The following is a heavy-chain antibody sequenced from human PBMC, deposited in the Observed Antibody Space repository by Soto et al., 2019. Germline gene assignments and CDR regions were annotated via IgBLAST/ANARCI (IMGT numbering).Heavy chain of an antibody. CDR1: GGTFSSYT. V-gene: IGHV1-69*02. D-gene: IGHD6-6*01. CDR3: ATSSSSGWVFDY. CDR2: IITILGIA. J-gene: IGHJ4*02. Sequence: QVQLVQSGAEVKKPGSSVKVSCKASGGTFSSYTISWVRQAPGQGLEWMGRIITILGIANYAQKFQGRVTITADKSTSTAYMELSSLRSEDTAVYYYATSSSSGWVFDYWGQGTLVTVSS.